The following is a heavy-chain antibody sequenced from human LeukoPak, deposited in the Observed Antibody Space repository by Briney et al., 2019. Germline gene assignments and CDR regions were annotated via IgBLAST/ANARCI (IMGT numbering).Heavy chain of an antibody. CDR1: GFTFSSYA. Sequence: GGSLRLSCAASGFTFSSYARSWVRQAPGKGLEWVSAISGSGGSTYYADSVKGRFTISRDNSKNTLYLQMNSLRAEDTAVYYCAKDHYDFWSGYYPYYFDYWGQGTLVTVSS. J-gene: IGHJ4*02. CDR2: ISGSGGST. CDR3: AKDHYDFWSGYYPYYFDY. V-gene: IGHV3-23*01. D-gene: IGHD3-3*01.